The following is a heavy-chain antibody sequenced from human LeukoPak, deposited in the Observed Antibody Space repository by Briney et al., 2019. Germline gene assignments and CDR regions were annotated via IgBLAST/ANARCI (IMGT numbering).Heavy chain of an antibody. CDR2: ITSSSSTI. D-gene: IGHD2-21*01. Sequence: TGGSLRLSCAASGFTFSDYNMNWVRQAPGKGLEWVSYITSSSSTIYYADSVKGRFTISRDNAKNSLYLQMNSLRAEDTAVYYCARDSPTSGGDDFDYWGQGTLVTVSS. J-gene: IGHJ4*02. CDR3: ARDSPTSGGDDFDY. V-gene: IGHV3-48*01. CDR1: GFTFSDYN.